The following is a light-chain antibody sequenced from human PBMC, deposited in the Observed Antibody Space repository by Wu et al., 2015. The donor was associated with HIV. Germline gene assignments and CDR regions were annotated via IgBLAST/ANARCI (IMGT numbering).Light chain of an antibody. CDR2: GAS. J-gene: IGKJ2*03. V-gene: IGKV3-20*01. Sequence: ENVLTQSPGTLSLSPGERATLSCRASQSVSSSFLAWYQQTRGQAPRLLIYGASIRATGIPDRFSGSGSGTDFTLTISRLEPEDFAVYYCQQYGNSPYSFGQGTKLEIK. CDR1: QSVSSSF. CDR3: QQYGNSPYS.